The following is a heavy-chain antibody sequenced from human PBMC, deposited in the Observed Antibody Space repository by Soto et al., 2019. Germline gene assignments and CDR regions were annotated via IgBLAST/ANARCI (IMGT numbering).Heavy chain of an antibody. J-gene: IGHJ4*02. CDR3: AKDSSAFYDSSGYYWALGDY. V-gene: IGHV3-9*01. CDR2: ISWNSGNK. D-gene: IGHD3-22*01. CDR1: GFPFHNYA. Sequence: PGGSLRLSCAASGFPFHNYAMHWVRQAPGKGLEWVAGISWNSGNKYYADSVKGRFTISRDNSKNTLYLQMNSLRAEDTAVYYCAKDSSAFYDSSGYYWALGDYWGQGTLVTVSS.